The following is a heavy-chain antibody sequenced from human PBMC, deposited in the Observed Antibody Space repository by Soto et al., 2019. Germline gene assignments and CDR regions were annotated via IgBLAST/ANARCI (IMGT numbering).Heavy chain of an antibody. V-gene: IGHV1-2*02. Sequence: GASVKVSCKASGYTFTGYYMHWVRQAPGQGLEWMGWINPNSGGTNYAQKFQGRVTMTRDTSISTAYMELSRLRSDDTAVYYCARVPPGYCSGGACYTYYLDFWGQGTLVTVSS. CDR2: INPNSGGT. CDR3: ARVPPGYCSGGACYTYYLDF. J-gene: IGHJ4*02. CDR1: GYTFTGYY. D-gene: IGHD2-15*01.